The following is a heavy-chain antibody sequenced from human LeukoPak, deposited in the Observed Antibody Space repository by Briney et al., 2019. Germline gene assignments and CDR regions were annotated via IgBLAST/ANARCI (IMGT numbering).Heavy chain of an antibody. CDR1: GNTFTDLS. CDR3: ATDFYRGRQFDY. D-gene: IGHD2/OR15-2a*01. CDR2: FDPEDVET. V-gene: IGHV1-24*01. J-gene: IGHJ4*02. Sequence: ASVKVFCKVSGNTFTDLSMNWVRQAPGKGLEWMGGFDPEDVETIYAQKFQGRVTMTEDTSTATAYMDLSSLRPDDTAVYYCATDFYRGRQFDYWGQGTLVTVSS.